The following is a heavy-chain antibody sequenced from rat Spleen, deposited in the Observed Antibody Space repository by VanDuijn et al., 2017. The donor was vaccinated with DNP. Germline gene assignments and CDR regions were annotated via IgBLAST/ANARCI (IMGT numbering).Heavy chain of an antibody. CDR3: ATGYPEFDY. CDR2: ISSTGVVT. CDR1: GFTFSDYD. J-gene: IGHJ2*01. Sequence: EVHLVESGGGLVQPGRSLKLSCAASGFTFSDYDMAWVRQAPTKGLEWVAAISSTGVVTYYRDSVKGRFTVSRDNGKNILYLQMDSLRSEDTATYYCATGYPEFDYWGQGVMVTVSS. V-gene: IGHV5S13*01. D-gene: IGHD1-4*01.